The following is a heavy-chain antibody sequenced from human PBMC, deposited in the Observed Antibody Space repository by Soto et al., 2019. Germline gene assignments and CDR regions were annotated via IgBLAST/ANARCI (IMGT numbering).Heavy chain of an antibody. CDR2: INPNSGGT. V-gene: IGHV1-2*04. CDR1: GYTFTGYY. D-gene: IGHD3-22*01. Sequence: QVQLVQSGAEVKKPGASVKVSCKASGYTFTGYYMHWVRQAPGQGLEWMGWINPNSGGTNYAQKFQGWVTMTRDTSISTTYMELSRLRSDDTAVYYCARAPDYYDSSGYYRYFDYWGQGTLVTVSS. J-gene: IGHJ4*02. CDR3: ARAPDYYDSSGYYRYFDY.